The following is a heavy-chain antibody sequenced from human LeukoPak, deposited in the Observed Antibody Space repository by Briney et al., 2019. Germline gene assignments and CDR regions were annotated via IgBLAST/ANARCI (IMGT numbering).Heavy chain of an antibody. CDR3: ASGVYGDYAYSDAFDI. J-gene: IGHJ3*02. Sequence: SETLSLTCTVSSGSFSSSSYYWGWIRQPPGKGLEWIGSIYYSGSTYYNPSLKSRVTMSVDTSKNQFSLKLSSVTAADTAVYYCASGVYGDYAYSDAFDIWGQGTMVTVSS. D-gene: IGHD4-17*01. V-gene: IGHV4-39*07. CDR2: IYYSGST. CDR1: SGSFSSSSYY.